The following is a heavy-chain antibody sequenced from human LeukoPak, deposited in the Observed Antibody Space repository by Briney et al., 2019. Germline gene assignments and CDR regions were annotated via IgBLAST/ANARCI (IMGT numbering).Heavy chain of an antibody. CDR3: ARGSSYFDWLFFRSNWFDP. J-gene: IGHJ5*02. Sequence: PSETLSLTCAVYGGSFSGCYWSWIRRPPGKGLEWIGEINHSGSTNYNPSLKSRVTISVDTSKNQFSLKLSSVTAADTAVYYCARGSSYFDWLFFRSNWFDPWGQGTLVTVSS. CDR2: INHSGST. D-gene: IGHD3-9*01. V-gene: IGHV4-34*01. CDR1: GGSFSGCY.